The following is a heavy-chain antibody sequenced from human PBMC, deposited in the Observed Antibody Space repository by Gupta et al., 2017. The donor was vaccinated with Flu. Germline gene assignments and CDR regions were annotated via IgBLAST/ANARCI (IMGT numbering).Heavy chain of an antibody. CDR3: AKALAITMIVVDQYGMDG. Sequence: QLVESGGGVVQPGRSLRLSCAASGFSFGSYGMHWVRQAPGKGLEWVAVIAYDGSNEFYADSVKGRFTISRDNSKNTLNLQMNSLRADDTGIYDCAKALAITMIVVDQYGMDGWGQGTTVIVSS. CDR2: IAYDGSNE. J-gene: IGHJ6*02. V-gene: IGHV3-30*18. CDR1: GFSFGSYG. D-gene: IGHD3-22*01.